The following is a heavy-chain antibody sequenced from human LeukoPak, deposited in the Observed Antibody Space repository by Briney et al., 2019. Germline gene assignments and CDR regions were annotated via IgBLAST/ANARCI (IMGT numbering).Heavy chain of an antibody. CDR1: GGSISSSNW. Sequence: SETLSLTCVVSGGSISSSNWWSWVRQPPGKGLEWIGEVYHSGSTYYNPSLKSRVTISVDKSKNQFSLKLSSVTAADTAVYYCARDDGGNDAFDIWGQGTMVTVSS. D-gene: IGHD4-23*01. V-gene: IGHV4-4*02. J-gene: IGHJ3*02. CDR3: ARDDGGNDAFDI. CDR2: VYHSGST.